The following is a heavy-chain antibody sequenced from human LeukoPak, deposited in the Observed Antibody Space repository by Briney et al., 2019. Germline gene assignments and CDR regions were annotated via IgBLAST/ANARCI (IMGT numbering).Heavy chain of an antibody. V-gene: IGHV3-11*01. CDR3: AKDWHDTSGYYYRTALFDY. CDR2: ISSSGSTI. Sequence: GGSLRLSCAASGFTFSDYYMSWIRQAPGKGLEWVSYISSSGSTIYYADSVKGRFTISRDNSKNTLYLQMNSLRAEDTAVYYCAKDWHDTSGYYYRTALFDYWGQGTLVTVSS. J-gene: IGHJ4*02. D-gene: IGHD3-22*01. CDR1: GFTFSDYY.